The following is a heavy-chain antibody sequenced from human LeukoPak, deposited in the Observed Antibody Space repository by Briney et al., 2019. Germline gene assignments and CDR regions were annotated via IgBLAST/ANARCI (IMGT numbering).Heavy chain of an antibody. J-gene: IGHJ4*02. D-gene: IGHD1-26*01. CDR2: LSTSGTTT. Sequence: PGGSLRLSCAASGFAFRDFYMAWIRQAPGKGLEWVSYLSTSGTTTYYADSVKGRFTTSRDNAKNSLYLQMESLRAEDTAVYYCARGGSGSPDYWGQGTLVTVSS. CDR3: ARGGSGSPDY. CDR1: GFAFRDFY. V-gene: IGHV3-11*01.